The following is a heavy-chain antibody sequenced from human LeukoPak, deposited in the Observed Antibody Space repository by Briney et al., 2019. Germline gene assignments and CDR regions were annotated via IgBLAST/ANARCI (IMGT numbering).Heavy chain of an antibody. Sequence: SETLSLTCTVSGGSISSGDYYWSWIRQPPGKGLEWIGYIYYSGSTYYNPSLKSRVTISVDTSKNQFSLKLSSVTAADTAVYYCAREAFGVVIIRAFDIWGQGTMVTVSS. CDR3: AREAFGVVIIRAFDI. J-gene: IGHJ3*02. D-gene: IGHD3-3*01. CDR2: IYYSGST. CDR1: GGSISSGDYY. V-gene: IGHV4-30-4*08.